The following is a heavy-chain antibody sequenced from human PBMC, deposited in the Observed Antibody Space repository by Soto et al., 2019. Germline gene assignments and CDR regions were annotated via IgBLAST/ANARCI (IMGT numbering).Heavy chain of an antibody. CDR3: ARDLGYYESSGYFDY. CDR1: GFTFSDYY. J-gene: IGHJ4*02. CDR2: IGSSDNII. Sequence: LRLSCAASGFTFSDYYMSWIRQAPGKGLEWVSYIGSSDNIIYYADSVKGRFTISRDNAKNSLYLQMNSLRAEDTAVYYCARDLGYYESSGYFDYWGQGTLVTVSS. D-gene: IGHD3-22*01. V-gene: IGHV3-11*01.